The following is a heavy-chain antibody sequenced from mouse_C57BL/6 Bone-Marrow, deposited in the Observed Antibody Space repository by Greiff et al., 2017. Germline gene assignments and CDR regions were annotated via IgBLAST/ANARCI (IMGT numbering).Heavy chain of an antibody. J-gene: IGHJ4*01. Sequence: VQLQQSGAELARPGASVKLSCKASGYTFTSYGISWVKQRTGQGLEWIGEIYPRSGNTYYNEKFKGKATLTADTSSSTAYMELRSLTSEDSAVYFCARSSCYAMDYWGQGTSVTVSS. CDR2: IYPRSGNT. CDR1: GYTFTSYG. V-gene: IGHV1-81*01. D-gene: IGHD1-3*01. CDR3: ARSSCYAMDY.